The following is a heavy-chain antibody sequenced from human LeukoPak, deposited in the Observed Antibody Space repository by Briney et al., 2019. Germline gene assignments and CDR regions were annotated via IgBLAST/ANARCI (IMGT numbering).Heavy chain of an antibody. D-gene: IGHD1-26*01. CDR3: AKKAQYNGNYPLDY. CDR1: GFTFTSYS. Sequence: GGSLRLSCAASGFTFTSYSMRWVRQAPGKGLEWVSGTSDRGDYTYYADSVKGRFTISRDNSKNTLYLQMNSLRAEDTALYFCAKKAQYNGNYPLDYWGQGTLVTVSS. J-gene: IGHJ4*02. V-gene: IGHV3-23*01. CDR2: TSDRGDYT.